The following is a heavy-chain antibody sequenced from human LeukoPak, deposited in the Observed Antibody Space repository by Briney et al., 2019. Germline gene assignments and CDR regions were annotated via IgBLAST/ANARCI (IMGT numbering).Heavy chain of an antibody. CDR3: ARSSYYDSSGYKD. CDR2: IYSGGST. Sequence: PGGSLRLSCAASGFTVSSNYMSWVRQAPGKGLEWVSVIYSGGSTYYADSVKGRFTISRDNAKNSLYLQMNSLRAEDTAVYYCARSSYYDSSGYKDWGQGTLVTVSS. CDR1: GFTVSSNY. D-gene: IGHD3-22*01. V-gene: IGHV3-53*01. J-gene: IGHJ4*02.